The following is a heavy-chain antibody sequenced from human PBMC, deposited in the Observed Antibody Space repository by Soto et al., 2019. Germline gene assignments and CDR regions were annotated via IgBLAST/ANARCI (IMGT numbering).Heavy chain of an antibody. CDR1: SDAITSYY. D-gene: IGHD5-18*01. Sequence: SETLSLTCSFSSDAITSYYWSWIRQPPGKGLEWLGYIYYDGIANYNPSLESRVTISIDTSKNQFSLNLRSMTAADTAVYYCARDLWIHVPYYYAMDVWGQGTTVTVSS. J-gene: IGHJ6*02. V-gene: IGHV4-59*01. CDR3: ARDLWIHVPYYYAMDV. CDR2: IYYDGIA.